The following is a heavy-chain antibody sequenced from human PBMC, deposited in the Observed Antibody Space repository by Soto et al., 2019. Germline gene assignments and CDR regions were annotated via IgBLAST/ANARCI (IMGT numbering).Heavy chain of an antibody. V-gene: IGHV4-61*01. J-gene: IGHJ6*02. Sequence: QVQLQESGPGLVKPSETLSLTCTVSGGSVSSGSYYWSWIRQPPGKGLEWIGYIYYSGSTNYNPSLESRVTISVDTSKNQFSLKLSSVTAADTDVYYCAREASTYGMDVWGQGTTVTVSS. D-gene: IGHD2-2*01. CDR3: AREASTYGMDV. CDR1: GGSVSSGSYY. CDR2: IYYSGST.